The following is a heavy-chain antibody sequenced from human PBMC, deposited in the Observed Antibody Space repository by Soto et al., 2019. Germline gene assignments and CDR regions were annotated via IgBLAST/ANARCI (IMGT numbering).Heavy chain of an antibody. CDR3: ARGGNYYDSSGYPYYFDY. D-gene: IGHD3-22*01. CDR2: ISSSSSYT. CDR1: GFTFSDYY. V-gene: IGHV3-11*05. Sequence: QVQLVESGGGLVKPGGSLRLSCAASGFTFSDYYMSWIRQAPGKGLEWVSYISSSSSYTNYADSVKGRFTISRDNAKNSLYLQMNSLRAEDTAVYYCARGGNYYDSSGYPYYFDYWGQGTLVTVSS. J-gene: IGHJ4*02.